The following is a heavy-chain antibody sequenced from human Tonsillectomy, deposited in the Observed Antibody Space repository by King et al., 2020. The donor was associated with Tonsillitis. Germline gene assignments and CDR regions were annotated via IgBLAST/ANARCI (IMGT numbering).Heavy chain of an antibody. J-gene: IGHJ4*02. Sequence: VQLVESGGGLVQPGRSLRLSCPASGLTFGDYTMSWFRQAPGKGLEWVGFIRSKAYGGTTEYAASVKGRFTISRDDSKSIAYLQMNSLKTEDTAVYYCTRIVDTAMGHIDYWGQGTLVTVSS. CDR3: TRIVDTAMGHIDY. D-gene: IGHD5-18*01. CDR1: GLTFGDYT. V-gene: IGHV3-49*03. CDR2: IRSKAYGGTT.